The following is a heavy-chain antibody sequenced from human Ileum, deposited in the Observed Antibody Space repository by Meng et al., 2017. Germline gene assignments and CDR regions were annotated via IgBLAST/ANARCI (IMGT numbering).Heavy chain of an antibody. CDR3: TRCYGDWFSGDH. CDR2: IWYDGSKE. Sequence: VQLVGAGGGVVQPGRSLRLSCATSGFTFTSHGLHWVRQAPGKGLEWVAVIWYDGSKEYYADSVKGRFTISRDGSKNTIYLQMNYLRAEDTAVYYCTRCYGDWFSGDHWGRGTLVTVS. V-gene: IGHV3-33*01. D-gene: IGHD3/OR15-3a*01. CDR1: GFTFTSHG. J-gene: IGHJ4*01.